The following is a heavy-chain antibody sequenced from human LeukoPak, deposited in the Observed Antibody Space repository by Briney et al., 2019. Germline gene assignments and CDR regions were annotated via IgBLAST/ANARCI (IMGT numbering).Heavy chain of an antibody. D-gene: IGHD6-13*01. J-gene: IGHJ4*02. CDR2: ISSVGGSI. CDR3: ARDLAGYTSSWDY. Sequence: PGGSLRLSCAASGFTFSTYTMNWVRQAPGKGLEWVSRISSVGGSIFYADSVKGRFTISRDNSKNSPYLQMNSLRAEGTAVYYCARDLAGYTSSWDYWGQGTLVTVSS. CDR1: GFTFSTYT. V-gene: IGHV3-21*01.